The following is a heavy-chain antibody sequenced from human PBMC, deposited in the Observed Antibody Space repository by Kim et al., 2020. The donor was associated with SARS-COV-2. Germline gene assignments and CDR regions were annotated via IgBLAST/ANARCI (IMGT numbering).Heavy chain of an antibody. CDR3: ARPLSGYDFDAFDI. CDR2: IYHSGST. Sequence: SETLSLTCAVSGGSISSSNWWSWVRQPPGKGLEWIGEIYHSGSTNYNPSLKSRVTISVDKSKNQFSLKLSSVTAADTAVYYCARPLSGYDFDAFDIWGQGTMVTVSS. V-gene: IGHV4-4*02. CDR1: GGSISSSNW. J-gene: IGHJ3*02. D-gene: IGHD5-12*01.